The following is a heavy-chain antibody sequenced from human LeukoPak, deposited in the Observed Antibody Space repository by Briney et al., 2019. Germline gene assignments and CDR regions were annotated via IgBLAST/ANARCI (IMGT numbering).Heavy chain of an antibody. CDR1: GGVFNTYA. D-gene: IGHD2-21*01. V-gene: IGHV1-69*11. CDR2: IIPFLGTT. J-gene: IGHJ4*02. CDR3: TIIPNVILFTHYFEY. Sequence: EASVKVSCEASGGVFNTYAVSCVRQAPGQGLEWMGSIIPFLGTTNYAQKFQGRVTITADEPTRTAYMELTYVRSDDTAVYYCTIIPNVILFTHYFEYWGQGTLVTVSS.